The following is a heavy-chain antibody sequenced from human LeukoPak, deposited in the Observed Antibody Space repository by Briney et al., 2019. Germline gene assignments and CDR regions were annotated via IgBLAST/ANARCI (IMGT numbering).Heavy chain of an antibody. V-gene: IGHV4-30-2*01. Sequence: SQTLSLTCAVSGGSISSGGYSWSWIRQPPGKGLEWIGYIYHSGSTNYNPSLKSRVTISVDTSKNQFSLKLSSVTAADTAVYYCARQYGRWLQFFAFDIWGHGTMVTVSS. D-gene: IGHD5-24*01. CDR3: ARQYGRWLQFFAFDI. CDR1: GGSISSGGYS. J-gene: IGHJ3*02. CDR2: IYHSGST.